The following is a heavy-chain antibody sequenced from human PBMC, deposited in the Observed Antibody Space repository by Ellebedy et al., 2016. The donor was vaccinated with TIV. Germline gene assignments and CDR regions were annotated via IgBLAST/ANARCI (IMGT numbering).Heavy chain of an antibody. Sequence: AASVKVSCKTSGYTVSRHGLNWVRQAPGQGLEWMGWISTYSGNTKYAQKFQGRVTMTTDTSTGTAYMELRSLTSDDTAVYYCAREADSDAFDIWGQGTMVIVSS. CDR3: AREADSDAFDI. CDR1: GYTVSRHG. J-gene: IGHJ3*02. CDR2: ISTYSGNT. D-gene: IGHD2-15*01. V-gene: IGHV1-18*01.